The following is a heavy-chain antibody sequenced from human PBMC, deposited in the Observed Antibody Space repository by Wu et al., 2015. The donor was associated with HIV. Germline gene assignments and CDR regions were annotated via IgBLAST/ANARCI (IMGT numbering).Heavy chain of an antibody. CDR1: GVTLNSNA. V-gene: IGHV1-69*05. D-gene: IGHD5-12*01. J-gene: IGHJ6*02. CDR2: INPLFGTT. Sequence: QVQLVQPGAEVKKPGSSVKVSCKTSGVTLNSNAISWVRQAPGQGLEWMGGINPLFGTTKHTQKFQDRVSFTTDEFKTTAYMELRSLRSEDTAVYYCAINTDSVATSLYSLGVWGQGTTVTVSS. CDR3: AINTDSVATSLYSLGV.